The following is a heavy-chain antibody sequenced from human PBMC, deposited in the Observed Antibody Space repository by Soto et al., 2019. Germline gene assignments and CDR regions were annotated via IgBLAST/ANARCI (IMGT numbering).Heavy chain of an antibody. CDR3: ARDLGASIAAAGYYFDY. CDR1: GFTFSSYW. J-gene: IGHJ4*02. CDR2: IKQDGSEK. Sequence: GGSLRLSCAASGFTFSSYWMSWVRQAPGKGLEWVANIKQDGSEKYYVDSVKGRFTISRDNAKNSLYLQMNSLRAEDTAVYYCARDLGASIAAAGYYFDYWGQGTLVTVSS. V-gene: IGHV3-7*01. D-gene: IGHD6-13*01.